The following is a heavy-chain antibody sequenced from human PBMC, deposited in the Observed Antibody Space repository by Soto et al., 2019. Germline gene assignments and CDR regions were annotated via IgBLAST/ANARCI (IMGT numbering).Heavy chain of an antibody. J-gene: IGHJ5*02. CDR1: GYTFTSYA. Sequence: ASVKVSCKASGYTFTSYAMHWVRQAPGQGLEWMGWINAGNGNTKYSQKFQGRVTITRDTSTSTAYMELSSLRSEDTAVYYCAGEGPIARGWGSSNDFGPWGKGIPVS. V-gene: IGHV1-3*01. CDR3: AGEGPIARGWGSSNDFGP. D-gene: IGHD3-16*01. CDR2: INAGNGNT.